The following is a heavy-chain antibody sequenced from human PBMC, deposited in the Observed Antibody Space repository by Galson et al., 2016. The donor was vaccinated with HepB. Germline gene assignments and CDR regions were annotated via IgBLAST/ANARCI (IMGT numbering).Heavy chain of an antibody. Sequence: SLRLSCAASGFTFSTYWMHWVRQAPGKGLVWLSRVNTDGSGAAYADSVKGRFTISRDNSKNTLYLEMNSLRAEDTAVYYCARDNWDDAGCSVDHWGQGTLVTVSS. CDR3: ARDNWDDAGCSVDH. D-gene: IGHD1-20*01. CDR1: GFTFSTYW. V-gene: IGHV3-74*01. CDR2: VNTDGSGA. J-gene: IGHJ4*02.